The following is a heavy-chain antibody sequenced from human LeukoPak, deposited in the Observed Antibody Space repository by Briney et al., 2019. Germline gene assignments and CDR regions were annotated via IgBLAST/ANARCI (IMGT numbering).Heavy chain of an antibody. V-gene: IGHV1-8*01. J-gene: IGHJ4*02. Sequence: ASVKVSCKASGYTFTSYDINWVRQATGQGLEWMGWMNPNSGNTSYAQKFQGRVTMTRDTSTSTVYMELSSLRSEDTAVYYCASTFGELSQDYWGQGTLVTVSS. D-gene: IGHD3-10*01. CDR3: ASTFGELSQDY. CDR2: MNPNSGNT. CDR1: GYTFTSYD.